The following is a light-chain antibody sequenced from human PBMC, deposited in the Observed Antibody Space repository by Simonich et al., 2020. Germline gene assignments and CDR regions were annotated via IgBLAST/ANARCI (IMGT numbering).Light chain of an antibody. CDR1: ALPKKY. Sequence: SYELTQPPSVSVSPGQTARITCSGDALPKKYAYWYQQKSGQAPGLVIYKDSERPSGNPERFSGSSSGTTVTLTISGAQVEDEADYYCYSAADNNRVFGGGTKLTVL. CDR3: YSAADNNRV. CDR2: KDS. J-gene: IGLJ3*02. V-gene: IGLV3-27*01.